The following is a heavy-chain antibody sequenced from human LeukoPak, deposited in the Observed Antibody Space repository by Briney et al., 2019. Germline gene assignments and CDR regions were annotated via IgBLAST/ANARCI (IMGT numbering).Heavy chain of an antibody. CDR2: INHSGST. J-gene: IGHJ4*02. D-gene: IGHD2-15*01. V-gene: IGHV4-34*01. CDR1: GGSFSGYY. CDR3: ARGNGRYCSGGSCYHDY. Sequence: SSETLSLTCAVYGGSFSGYYWSWIRQPPGKGLEWFGEINHSGSTNYNPSLKSRVTISVDTSKNQFSLKLSSVTAADTAVYYCARGNGRYCSGGSCYHDYWGQGTLVTVSS.